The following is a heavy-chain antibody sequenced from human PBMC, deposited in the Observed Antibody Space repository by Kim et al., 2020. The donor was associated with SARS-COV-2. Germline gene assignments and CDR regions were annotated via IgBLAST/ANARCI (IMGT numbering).Heavy chain of an antibody. CDR1: GGSFSGYY. V-gene: IGHV4-34*01. CDR2: INHSGST. CDR3: ARCPNRYYYGSVSYRADAFDF. Sequence: SETLSLTCAVYGGSFSGYYWSWIRQPPGKGLEWIGEINHSGSTNYNPSLKSRVTISVDTSKNQFSLKLSSVTAADTAVNYCARCPNRYYYGSVSYRADAFDFWGQGSTFTVSS. D-gene: IGHD3-10*01. J-gene: IGHJ3*01.